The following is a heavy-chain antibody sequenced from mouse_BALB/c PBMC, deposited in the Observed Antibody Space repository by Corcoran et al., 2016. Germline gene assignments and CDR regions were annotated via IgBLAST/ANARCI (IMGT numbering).Heavy chain of an antibody. Sequence: EVQLQQSGAELVKPGASVKLSCTASGFNIKDTYMHWVKQRPEQGLEWIGRIDPANGNTKYDPKFQGKTTITADTSSNTAYLQLSSLTSEDTAVYYCARREYDDFDYWGQGTTLTVSS. CDR1: GFNIKDTY. CDR3: ARREYDDFDY. V-gene: IGHV14-3*02. D-gene: IGHD2-14*01. CDR2: IDPANGNT. J-gene: IGHJ2*01.